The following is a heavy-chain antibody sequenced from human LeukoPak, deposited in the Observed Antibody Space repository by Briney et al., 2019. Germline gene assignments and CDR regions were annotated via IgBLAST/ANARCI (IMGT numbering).Heavy chain of an antibody. CDR2: ISPYNGNT. D-gene: IGHD3-9*01. CDR3: AKTVFTNYNILTGYFDY. V-gene: IGHV1-18*01. J-gene: IGHJ4*02. CDR1: GYTFTTYG. Sequence: EASVKVSCKASGYTFTTYGVSWVRQAPGQGLEWMGWISPYNGNTNYAQKLQVRVTMTTDTSTSTAYMELRSLRSDDTAVYYCAKTVFTNYNILTGYFDYWGQGTLVTVSS.